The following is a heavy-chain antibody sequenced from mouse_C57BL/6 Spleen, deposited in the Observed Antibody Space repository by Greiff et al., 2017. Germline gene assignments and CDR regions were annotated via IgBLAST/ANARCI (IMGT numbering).Heavy chain of an antibody. D-gene: IGHD2-4*01. J-gene: IGHJ3*01. CDR2: IDPSDSYT. CDR1: GYTFTSYW. CDR3: ARFDDSRFAY. Sequence: QVQLQQPGAELVKPGASVKLSCKASGYTFTSYWMQWVKQRPGQGLEWIGEIDPSDSYTNYNQKFKGKATLTVDTSSSPAYMQLSSLTSEDSAVYYCARFDDSRFAYWGQGTLVTVSA. V-gene: IGHV1-50*01.